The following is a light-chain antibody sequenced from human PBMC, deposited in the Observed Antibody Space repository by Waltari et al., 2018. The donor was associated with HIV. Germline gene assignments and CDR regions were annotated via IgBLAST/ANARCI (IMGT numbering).Light chain of an antibody. V-gene: IGKV2-30*01. Sequence: DAVMTQSPLSLPVTLGQPASTSCRSRQSLVYSDGNTYLNWFQQRPGQSPRRLIYKVSNRDSGVPDRFSGSGSGTNFTLKISRVEAEDVGVYYCLQGTHWPWTFGQGTKVEI. J-gene: IGKJ1*01. CDR1: QSLVYSDGNTY. CDR2: KVS. CDR3: LQGTHWPWT.